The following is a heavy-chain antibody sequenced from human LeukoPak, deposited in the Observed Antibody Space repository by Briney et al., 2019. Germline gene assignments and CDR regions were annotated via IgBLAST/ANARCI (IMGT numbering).Heavy chain of an antibody. CDR3: ARGVVAASFDY. CDR2: IYYSGST. V-gene: IGHV4-59*01. J-gene: IGHJ4*02. CDR1: GGSIGSYY. D-gene: IGHD2-15*01. Sequence: SETLSLTCTVSGGSIGSYYWSWLQQPPGKGLEWIGYIYYSGSTNYNPSLKSRVTISVDTSKNQFSLKLSSVTAADTAVYYCARGVVAASFDYWGQGTLVTVSS.